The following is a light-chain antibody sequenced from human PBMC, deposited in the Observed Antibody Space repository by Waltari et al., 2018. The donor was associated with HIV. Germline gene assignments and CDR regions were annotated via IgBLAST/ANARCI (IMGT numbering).Light chain of an antibody. CDR2: EVN. V-gene: IGLV2-23*02. Sequence: SALTQPASVSGSPGQSITISCTGTSSDVGAYNLVSWYQQHPGKPPKFIIYEVNKRPSEVSIRFSGSKSGNTASLTISGLQAEDEADYYCYSYAGRSTLEVFGGGTKVTVL. CDR3: YSYAGRSTLEV. CDR1: SSDVGAYNL. J-gene: IGLJ2*01.